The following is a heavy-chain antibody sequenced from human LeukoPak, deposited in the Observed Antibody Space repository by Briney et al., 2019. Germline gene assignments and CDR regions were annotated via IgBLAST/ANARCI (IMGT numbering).Heavy chain of an antibody. V-gene: IGHV1-69*04. CDR2: IIPILGIA. Sequence: GAPVKVSCKASGGTFSSYAISWVRQAPGQGLEWMGRIIPILGIANYAQKFQGRVTITADKSTSTAYMELSSLRSEDTAVYYCARAPSSMRENWFDPWGQGTLVTVSS. D-gene: IGHD2/OR15-2a*01. CDR3: ARAPSSMRENWFDP. J-gene: IGHJ5*02. CDR1: GGTFSSYA.